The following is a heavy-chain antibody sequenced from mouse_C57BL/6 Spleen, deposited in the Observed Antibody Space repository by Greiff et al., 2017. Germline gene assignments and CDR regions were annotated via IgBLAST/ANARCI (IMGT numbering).Heavy chain of an antibody. CDR1: GYTFTDYE. J-gene: IGHJ3*01. D-gene: IGHD2-10*01. CDR2: IDPETGGT. Sequence: VQLHQSGAELVRPGASVTLSCKASGYTFTDYEMHWVKQTPVHGLEWIGAIDPETGGTAYNQKFKGKAILTAEKSSSTAYMELRSLTSEDSAVYYCTRAYYGSWFAYWSQGTLVTVSA. CDR3: TRAYYGSWFAY. V-gene: IGHV1-15*01.